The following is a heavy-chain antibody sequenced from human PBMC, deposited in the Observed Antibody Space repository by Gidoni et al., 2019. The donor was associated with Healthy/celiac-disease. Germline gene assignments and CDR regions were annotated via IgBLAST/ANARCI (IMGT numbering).Heavy chain of an antibody. CDR3: AKDYRIAVAGDLPGFDY. CDR2: ISGSGGST. V-gene: IGHV3-23*01. D-gene: IGHD6-19*01. Sequence: EVQLLESGGGLVQPGGSLRLSCAASGFTFSSYAMSWVRQAPGKGLEWVSAISGSGGSTYYADSVKGRFTISRDNSKNTLYLQMNSLRAEDTAVYYCAKDYRIAVAGDLPGFDYWGQGILVTVSS. CDR1: GFTFSSYA. J-gene: IGHJ4*02.